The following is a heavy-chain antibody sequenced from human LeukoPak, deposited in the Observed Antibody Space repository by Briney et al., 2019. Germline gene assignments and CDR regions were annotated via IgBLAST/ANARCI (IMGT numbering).Heavy chain of an antibody. CDR2: ISYDESNK. Sequence: GRSLRLSCAASGFTFSSYGMHWVRQAPGKGLEWVAVISYDESNKYYADSVKGRFTISRDNSKNTLYLQMNSLRAEDTAVYYCATLGESLDYWGQGTLVTVSS. J-gene: IGHJ4*02. CDR3: ATLGESLDY. CDR1: GFTFSSYG. D-gene: IGHD3-10*01. V-gene: IGHV3-30*03.